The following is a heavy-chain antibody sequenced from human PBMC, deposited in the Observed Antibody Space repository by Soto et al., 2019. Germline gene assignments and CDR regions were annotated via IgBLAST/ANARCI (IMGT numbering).Heavy chain of an antibody. D-gene: IGHD3-16*02. Sequence: TLSRTCTFSGGSVSSGRYYWGWIRQSPEKGLEWLGYIGHLETTYYNPSFKSRLSLSIDRTRNHCSLSLSSMPAAEKVVYSCARGHRYDSFDFWGQRIQVT. J-gene: IGHJ4*02. V-gene: IGHV4-30-2*06. CDR2: IGHLETT. CDR1: GGSVSSGRYY. CDR3: ARGHRYDSFDF.